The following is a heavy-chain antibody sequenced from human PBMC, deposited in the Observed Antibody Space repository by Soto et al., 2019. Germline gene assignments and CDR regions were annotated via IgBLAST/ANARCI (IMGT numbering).Heavy chain of an antibody. D-gene: IGHD2-8*01. V-gene: IGHV1-2*04. J-gene: IGHJ6*02. CDR3: ARGDSTDCSIGVCVFFYTHDMDV. CDR2: INPKSGGT. Sequence: GASVKVSCKASGYSFTDYHIHWVRQAPGQGLEWLGRINPKSGGTSTAQKFQGWVTMTTDTSISTASMELTRLTSDDTAIYYCARGDSTDCSIGVCVFFYTHDMDVWGQGTTVTVSS. CDR1: GYSFTDYH.